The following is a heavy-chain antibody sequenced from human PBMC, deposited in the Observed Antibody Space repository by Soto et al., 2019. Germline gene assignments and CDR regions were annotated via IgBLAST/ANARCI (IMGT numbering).Heavy chain of an antibody. D-gene: IGHD2-15*01. CDR1: GYTFTGYY. J-gene: IGHJ4*02. V-gene: IGHV1-2*02. CDR2: INPNSGGT. Sequence: QVQLVQSGAEVKKPGASVKVSCKASGYTFTGYYMHWVRQAPGQGLEWMGWINPNSGGTNYAQKFQGRVTMTRDTSISTAYMELSRLRSDVTAVYYCARVPPTQYCSGGSCPEFDYWGQGTLVTVSS. CDR3: ARVPPTQYCSGGSCPEFDY.